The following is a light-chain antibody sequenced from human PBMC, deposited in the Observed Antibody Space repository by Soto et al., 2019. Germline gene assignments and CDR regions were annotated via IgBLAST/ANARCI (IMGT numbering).Light chain of an antibody. CDR2: SNN. CDR3: AAWDDSLNGVV. CDR1: SSNIGSKT. Sequence: QSVLTQPPSTSGTPGQRATISCSGSSSNIGSKTVNWYQQLPGTAPKLLISSNNQRPSGVPDRFSGSKSGTSASLAISGLQSEDEADYYCAAWDDSLNGVVFGGGTKVTVL. V-gene: IGLV1-44*01. J-gene: IGLJ2*01.